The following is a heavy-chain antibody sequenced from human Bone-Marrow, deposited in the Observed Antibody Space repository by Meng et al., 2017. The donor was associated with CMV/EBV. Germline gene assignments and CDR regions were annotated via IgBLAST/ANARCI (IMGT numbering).Heavy chain of an antibody. J-gene: IGHJ4*02. CDR1: RFTFSNYY. D-gene: IGHD4-11*01. Sequence: GESLKISCAASRFTFSNYYMHWVRQAPGKGLVWVSRINSDGSSTTYADSVKGRFTISRDNAKNSLYLQMNSLRAEDTAVYYCARHFAYSKPFDFWGLGTLVTVSS. CDR3: ARHFAYSKPFDF. V-gene: IGHV3-74*01. CDR2: INSDGSST.